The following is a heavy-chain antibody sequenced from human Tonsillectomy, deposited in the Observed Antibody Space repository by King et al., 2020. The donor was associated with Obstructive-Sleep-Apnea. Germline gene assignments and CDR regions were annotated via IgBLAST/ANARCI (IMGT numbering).Heavy chain of an antibody. CDR1: GYSFSTYA. CDR3: ARVNAPALTGVVPFDF. J-gene: IGHJ3*01. V-gene: IGHV7-4-1*02. Sequence: QLVQSGSELKKPGASVKVSCKASGYSFSTYAMHWVRQAPGQGFEWMGWINTNTGHPTYAQGFAGRFVFSLDTSVTTAYLQISSLKAEDTAVYYCARVNAPALTGVVPFDFWGQGTLVTVSS. D-gene: IGHD2-21*01. CDR2: INTNTGHP.